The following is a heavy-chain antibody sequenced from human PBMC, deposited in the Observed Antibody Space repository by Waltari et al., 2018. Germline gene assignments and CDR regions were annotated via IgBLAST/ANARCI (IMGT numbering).Heavy chain of an antibody. CDR1: GGTFSSYA. J-gene: IGHJ4*02. CDR2: IIPIFGTA. V-gene: IGHV1-69*13. D-gene: IGHD5-12*01. Sequence: QVQLVQSGAEVKKPGSSVKVSCKASGGTFSSYAISWVRQAPGQGLEWMGRIIPIFGTANYAQKFQGRVTITADKSTSTAYMELSSLRSEDTAVYYCAREAAYSGYDSGYFDYWGQGTLVTVSS. CDR3: AREAAYSGYDSGYFDY.